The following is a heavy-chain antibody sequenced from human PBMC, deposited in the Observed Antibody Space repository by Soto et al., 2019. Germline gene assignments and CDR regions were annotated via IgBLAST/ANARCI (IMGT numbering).Heavy chain of an antibody. V-gene: IGHV3-23*01. CDR2: ISGSGGST. CDR1: GFTFSSYA. D-gene: IGHD3-3*01. J-gene: IGHJ4*02. Sequence: EVQLLESGGGLVQPGGSLRLSCAASGFTFSSYAMSWVRQAPGKGLEWVSAISGSGGSTYYADSVKGRFTISRDNSKNTLYLQMNSLRAEDTAVYYCAKSTHKTRTIFGVVTLIDYWGQGTLVTVSS. CDR3: AKSTHKTRTIFGVVTLIDY.